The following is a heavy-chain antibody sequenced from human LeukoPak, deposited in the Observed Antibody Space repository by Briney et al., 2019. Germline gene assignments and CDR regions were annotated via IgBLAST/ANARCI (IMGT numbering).Heavy chain of an antibody. CDR2: ISGSGGST. V-gene: IGHV3-23*01. CDR1: GFTFSSYA. Sequence: GGSLRLSCAASGFTFSSYAMSWVRQAPGKGLEWVSAISGSGGSTYYADSVKGRFTISRDNSKNTLYLQMNSLRAEDTAVYYCAKVGRVVGAALVLGPEYYFDYWGQGTLVTVSS. CDR3: AKVGRVVGAALVLGPEYYFDY. J-gene: IGHJ4*02. D-gene: IGHD1-26*01.